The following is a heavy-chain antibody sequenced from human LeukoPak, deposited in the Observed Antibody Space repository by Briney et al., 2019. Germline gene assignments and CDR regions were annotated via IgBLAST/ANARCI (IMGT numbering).Heavy chain of an antibody. CDR2: IWYDGSNK. Sequence: PGGSLRLSCAASGFTFSSYGMHWVRQAPGKGLEWVAVIWYDGSNKYYADSVKGRFTISRDNSKNTLYLQMNSLRAEDTAVYYCAKDQAYSSSPLDYWGQGTLVTVSS. D-gene: IGHD6-6*01. CDR3: AKDQAYSSSPLDY. J-gene: IGHJ4*02. CDR1: GFTFSSYG. V-gene: IGHV3-33*06.